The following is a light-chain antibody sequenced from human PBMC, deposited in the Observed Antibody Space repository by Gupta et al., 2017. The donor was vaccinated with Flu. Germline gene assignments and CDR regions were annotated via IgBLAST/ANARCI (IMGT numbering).Light chain of an antibody. CDR2: KAS. CDR3: QQYKSYWT. V-gene: IGKV1-5*03. Sequence: DIQMTQSPSTLSASVGDRVTMTCRASQSLSSWLAWYQQKPGNAPKFLIYKASILESGVPSRFSGNGAGTEFTLTISSLQPDDFATYYCQQYKSYWTFGQGTKVDIK. CDR1: QSLSSW. J-gene: IGKJ1*01.